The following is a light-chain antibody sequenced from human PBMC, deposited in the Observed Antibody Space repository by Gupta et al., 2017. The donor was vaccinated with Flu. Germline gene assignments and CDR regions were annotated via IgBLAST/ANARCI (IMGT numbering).Light chain of an antibody. CDR1: NIGSKS. CDR2: DDS. J-gene: IGLJ1*01. Sequence: GKTARITCGENNIGSKSVHWYQQQPGQAPVLVVCDDSDRPSGIPERFSGSNSGNTATLTISRVEAGDEADYYCQVWDSSSDHCVFGPGTKVTVL. V-gene: IGLV3-21*03. CDR3: QVWDSSSDHCV.